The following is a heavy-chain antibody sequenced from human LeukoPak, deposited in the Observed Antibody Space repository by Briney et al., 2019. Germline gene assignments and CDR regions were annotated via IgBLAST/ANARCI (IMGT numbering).Heavy chain of an antibody. CDR3: ARGGYSYANFDY. CDR2: INAGNGNT. D-gene: IGHD5-18*01. V-gene: IGHV1-3*03. J-gene: IGHJ4*02. CDR1: GYTFTGYY. Sequence: GASVKVSCKASGYTFTGYYMHWVRQAPGQGLEWMGWINAGNGNTKYSQEFQGRVTITRDTSASTAYMELSSLRSEDMAVYYCARGGYSYANFDYWGQGTLVTVSS.